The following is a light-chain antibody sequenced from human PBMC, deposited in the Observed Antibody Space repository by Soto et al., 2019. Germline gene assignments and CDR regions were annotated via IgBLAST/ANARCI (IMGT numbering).Light chain of an antibody. CDR3: QHYDSYYWT. Sequence: DIQMTQSPSTLSASVGERVTITCRASQSVSNWLAWYQQKPGKAPKLLIYDVSSLESGVPSRFSGSGSGTEFILTISSLQPDDFETYSCQHYDSYYWTFDPGTKVEIX. V-gene: IGKV1-5*01. CDR2: DVS. CDR1: QSVSNW. J-gene: IGKJ1*01.